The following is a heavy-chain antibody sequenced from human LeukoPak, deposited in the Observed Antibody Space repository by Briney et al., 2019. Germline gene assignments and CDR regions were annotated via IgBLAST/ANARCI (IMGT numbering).Heavy chain of an antibody. Sequence: GGSLRLSCAASGFTFDDYTMHWVRQAPGKGPEWVSPITGDGASTYYADSVKGRFTISRDNSKNSLYLQINSLRTENTALYYCGKVFQVSPQGGDYWGQGTLVTVSS. J-gene: IGHJ4*02. D-gene: IGHD2/OR15-2a*01. CDR2: ITGDGAST. CDR3: GKVFQVSPQGGDY. CDR1: GFTFDDYT. V-gene: IGHV3-43*02.